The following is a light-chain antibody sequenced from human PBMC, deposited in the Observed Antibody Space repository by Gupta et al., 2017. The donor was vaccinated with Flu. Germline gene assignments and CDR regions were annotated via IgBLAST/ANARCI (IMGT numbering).Light chain of an antibody. CDR3: QVWDSSTGV. Sequence: SYELTQPLSVSVALGQTARITCGGNNIGSKHVHWYQQKPGQAPVLVIYRDSNRPSGIPERFSGSNSGNTATLTISRAQAGDEDDFYCQVWDSSTGVFGGGTKLTVL. J-gene: IGLJ3*02. V-gene: IGLV3-9*01. CDR1: NIGSKH. CDR2: RDS.